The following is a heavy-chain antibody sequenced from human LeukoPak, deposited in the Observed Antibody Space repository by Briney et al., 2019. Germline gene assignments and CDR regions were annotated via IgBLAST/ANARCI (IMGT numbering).Heavy chain of an antibody. CDR2: ISGSGDAT. V-gene: IGHV3-23*01. CDR1: GFTFTSYG. Sequence: GGSLRLSCVASGFTFTSYGMAWVRQAPGKRLEWVSGISGSGDATYYADSVKGRFTISRDNSKNTLYLQMNSLRVEEMAVYYCAKDLTGTTSLNYYYYGMDVWGQGTTVTVSS. D-gene: IGHD1-20*01. J-gene: IGHJ6*02. CDR3: AKDLTGTTSLNYYYYGMDV.